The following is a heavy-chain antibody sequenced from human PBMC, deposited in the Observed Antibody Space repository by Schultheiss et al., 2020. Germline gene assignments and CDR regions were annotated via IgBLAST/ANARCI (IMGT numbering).Heavy chain of an antibody. J-gene: IGHJ4*02. CDR1: GFTFSSYS. V-gene: IGHV3-48*01. CDR2: ISSSSSTI. D-gene: IGHD4-17*01. CDR3: ARWNDYGDSY. Sequence: GGSLRLSCAASGFTFSSYSMNWVRQAPGKGLEWVSYISSSSSTIYYADSVKGRFTISRDNAKNSLYLQMNSLRAEDTAVYYCARWNDYGDSYWGQGTLVTVPQ.